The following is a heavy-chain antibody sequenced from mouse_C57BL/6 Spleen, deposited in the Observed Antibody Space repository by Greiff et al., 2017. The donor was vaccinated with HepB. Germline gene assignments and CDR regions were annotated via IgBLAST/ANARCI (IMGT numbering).Heavy chain of an antibody. D-gene: IGHD2-1*01. J-gene: IGHJ2*01. CDR2: IHPNSGST. CDR1: GYTFTSYW. Sequence: VQLQQPGAELVKPGASVKLSCKASGYTFTSYWMHWVKQRPGQGLEWIGMIHPNSGSTNYNEKVKSKATLTVDKSSSTAYMQLSSLTSEDSAVYYCARWGNFFFDYWGQGTTLTVSS. CDR3: ARWGNFFFDY. V-gene: IGHV1-64*01.